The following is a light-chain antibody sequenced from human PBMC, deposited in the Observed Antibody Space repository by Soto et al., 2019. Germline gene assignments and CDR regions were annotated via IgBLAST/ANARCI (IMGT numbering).Light chain of an antibody. J-gene: IGKJ5*01. CDR1: QSVSSY. Sequence: EIVLTQSPATLSLSPGERATLSCRASQSVSSYLAWYQQKPGHAPRLLIYDASTRATGIPARFSGSGSGTDFNRTISVLEPEDFAVYYCQQRSNWPHTFGQGKRREIK. CDR3: QQRSNWPHT. CDR2: DAS. V-gene: IGKV3-11*01.